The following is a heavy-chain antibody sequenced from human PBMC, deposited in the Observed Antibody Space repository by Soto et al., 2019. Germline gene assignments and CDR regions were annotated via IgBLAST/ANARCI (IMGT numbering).Heavy chain of an antibody. Sequence: SETLSLTCAVYGGSFSGYYWSWIRQPPGKGLEWIGEINHSGSTNYNPSLKSRVTISVDTSKNQFSLKLSSVTAADTAVYYCARGPEMSTSTMVRGVIITSFDYWGQGTLVTVSS. CDR2: INHSGST. CDR3: ARGPEMSTSTMVRGVIITSFDY. J-gene: IGHJ4*02. CDR1: GGSFSGYY. V-gene: IGHV4-34*01. D-gene: IGHD3-10*01.